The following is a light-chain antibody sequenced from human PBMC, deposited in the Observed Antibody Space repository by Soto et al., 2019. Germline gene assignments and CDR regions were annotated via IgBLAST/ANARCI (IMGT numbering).Light chain of an antibody. Sequence: DIQMTQSPSTLSASVGDRVTITCRASQSISSWLAWYQQKPGKAPKLLIYKASNLESGVPSRFSGSGSVTEFTLTISGLQPDDFATYYCQQYNSYGYTFGQGTKLEIK. CDR1: QSISSW. CDR3: QQYNSYGYT. J-gene: IGKJ2*01. V-gene: IGKV1-5*03. CDR2: KAS.